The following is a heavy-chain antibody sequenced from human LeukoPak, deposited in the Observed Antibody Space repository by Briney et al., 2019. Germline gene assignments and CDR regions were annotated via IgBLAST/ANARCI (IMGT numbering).Heavy chain of an antibody. CDR2: IIPIFGTA. Sequence: GSSVKVSCKASGGTFSSYAISWVRQAPGQGLEWMGGIIPIFGTANYAQKLQGRVTMTTDTSTSTAYMELRSLRSDDTAVYYCARVPVVVFRGTKPGSTNYYYYGMDVWGQGTTVTVSS. D-gene: IGHD2-2*01. CDR3: ARVPVVVFRGTKPGSTNYYYYGMDV. CDR1: GGTFSSYA. V-gene: IGHV1-69*05. J-gene: IGHJ6*02.